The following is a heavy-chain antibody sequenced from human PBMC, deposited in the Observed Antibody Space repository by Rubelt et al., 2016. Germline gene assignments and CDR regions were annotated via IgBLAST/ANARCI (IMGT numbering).Heavy chain of an antibody. CDR1: GYTFTGYY. CDR2: INPYSGGT. V-gene: IGHV1-2*02. CDR3: ARGNSGYDYGLDY. Sequence: QVQLVQSGAEVKKPGASVKVSCKASGYTFTGYYMHWVRQAPGQGLEWMGWINPYSGGTNYAQKFQGRVTMTREPAVSPAYMELSRLTSDDTAVYYCARGNSGYDYGLDYWGQGTLVTVSS. D-gene: IGHD5-12*01. J-gene: IGHJ4*02.